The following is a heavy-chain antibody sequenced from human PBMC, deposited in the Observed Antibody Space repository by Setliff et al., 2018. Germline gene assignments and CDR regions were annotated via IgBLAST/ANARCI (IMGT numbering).Heavy chain of an antibody. V-gene: IGHV4-4*08. CDR1: RGSISSSY. CDR2: MYTSGTT. Sequence: SSETLSLTCTVSRGSISSSYWSWIRLPPGKGLEWIGYMYTSGTTEYNPSLNSRVTMSLDTSKNQFSLNLSSVTAADTAVYYCARGGGVAAAAWFDPWGQGTLVTVSS. D-gene: IGHD6-13*01. J-gene: IGHJ5*02. CDR3: ARGGGVAAAAWFDP.